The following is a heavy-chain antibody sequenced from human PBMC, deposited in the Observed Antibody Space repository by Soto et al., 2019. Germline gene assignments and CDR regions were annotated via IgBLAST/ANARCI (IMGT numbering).Heavy chain of an antibody. CDR2: LYYTGNK. Sequence: PETLSLSCPDSGASISSPTYSLQWRSQNPGKCQEWIGALYYTGNKNYNPSLESRVTMSVDTSKKKFSLKLGSVAATCTAVDYCARPSGSSLVSRFEQWG. D-gene: IGHD2-8*01. CDR1: GASISSPTYS. CDR3: ARPSGSSLVSRFEQ. J-gene: IGHJ1*01. V-gene: IGHV4-39*01.